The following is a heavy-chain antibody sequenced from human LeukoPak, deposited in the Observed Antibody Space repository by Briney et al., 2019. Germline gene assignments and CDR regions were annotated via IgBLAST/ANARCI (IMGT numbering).Heavy chain of an antibody. CDR1: GFTFSSYW. Sequence: GGSLRLSCAASGFTFSSYWMHWVRQAPGKGLVWVSRINSDGSSTSYADSVKGRFTISRDNAKNTLYLQMNSLRAEDTAVYYCAREPDSSGYPGYWGQGTLVTVSS. V-gene: IGHV3-74*01. CDR2: INSDGSST. J-gene: IGHJ4*02. D-gene: IGHD3-22*01. CDR3: AREPDSSGYPGY.